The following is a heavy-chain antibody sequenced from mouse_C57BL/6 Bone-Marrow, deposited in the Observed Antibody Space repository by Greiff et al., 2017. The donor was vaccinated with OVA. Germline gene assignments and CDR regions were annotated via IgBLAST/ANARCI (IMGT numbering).Heavy chain of an antibody. CDR3: TYTPHDLWFAY. J-gene: IGHJ3*01. V-gene: IGHV14-1*01. Sequence: EVQLQQSGAELVRPGASVKLSCTASGFNIKDYYMHWVKQRPEQGLEWIGRIDPEDGDTEYAPKFQGKATMTADTSSNTADLQRSSLTSEDTAVYYCTYTPHDLWFAYWGQGTLVTVSA. CDR2: IDPEDGDT. CDR1: GFNIKDYY.